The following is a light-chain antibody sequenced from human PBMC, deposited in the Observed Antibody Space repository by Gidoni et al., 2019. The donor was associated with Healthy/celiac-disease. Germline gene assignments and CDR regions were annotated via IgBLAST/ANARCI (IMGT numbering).Light chain of an antibody. CDR1: QSISSY. V-gene: IGKV1-39*01. J-gene: IGKJ1*01. CDR2: AAS. Sequence: DIQMTQSPSSLSASVGDRVTITCRASQSISSYLNWYQQKPGKAPKLLIYAASSLQSGVPSSFSGSGSWTYFTLTIRSLQPEDFATYYCQQSYSTPWTFGQGTKVEIK. CDR3: QQSYSTPWT.